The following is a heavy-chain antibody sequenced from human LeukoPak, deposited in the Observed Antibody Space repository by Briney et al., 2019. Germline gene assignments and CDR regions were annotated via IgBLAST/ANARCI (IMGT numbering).Heavy chain of an antibody. CDR2: IKQDGSEK. J-gene: IGHJ4*02. V-gene: IGHV3-7*01. D-gene: IGHD4-23*01. CDR1: GFTFSTYW. Sequence: GGSLRLSCAASGFTFSTYWMSWVRQAPGKGLEWVANIKQDGSEKYYVDSVKGRSTISRDNAKNSLYLQMNSLRAEDTAVYYCARDRDAAVAYFDYWGQGTLVTVSS. CDR3: ARDRDAAVAYFDY.